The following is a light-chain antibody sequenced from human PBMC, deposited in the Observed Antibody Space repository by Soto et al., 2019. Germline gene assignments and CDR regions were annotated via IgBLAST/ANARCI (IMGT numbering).Light chain of an antibody. CDR3: QTRGSQGV. V-gene: IGLV4-69*01. CDR2: LNSDGSH. Sequence: QPVLTQSPSASASLGASVKLTCTLSSGHSSYSIAWHQQQPEKGPRYLMKLNSDGSHTKGDGIPDRFSGSSSGAERYLTISSLQSEDEADYYCQTRGSQGVFGGGTKVTVL. J-gene: IGLJ2*01. CDR1: SGHSSYS.